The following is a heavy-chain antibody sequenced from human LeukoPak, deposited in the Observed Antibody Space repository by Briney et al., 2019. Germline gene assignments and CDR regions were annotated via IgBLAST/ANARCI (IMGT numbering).Heavy chain of an antibody. CDR2: TNHSGST. CDR1: GGSFSGYY. D-gene: IGHD3-22*01. Sequence: SETLSLTCAVYGGSFSGYYWSWIRQPPGKGLEWIGETNHSGSTNYNPSLKSRVTISVDTSKNQFSLKLSSVTAADTAVYYCASYDRDAFDIWGQGTMVTVSS. V-gene: IGHV4-34*01. CDR3: ASYDRDAFDI. J-gene: IGHJ3*02.